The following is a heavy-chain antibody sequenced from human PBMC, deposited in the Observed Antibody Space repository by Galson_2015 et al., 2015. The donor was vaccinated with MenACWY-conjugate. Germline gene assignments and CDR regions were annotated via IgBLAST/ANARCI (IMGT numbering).Heavy chain of an antibody. CDR3: ARRGGIAAAETDYYYYYYMDV. Sequence: SVKVSCKASGYTFTSYGISWVRQAPGQGLEWMGWISAYNGNTNYAQKLQGRVTMTTDTSTSTAYMELRSLRSDDTAVYYCARRGGIAAAETDYYYYYYMDVWGKGTTVTVSS. CDR2: ISAYNGNT. V-gene: IGHV1-18*01. J-gene: IGHJ6*03. D-gene: IGHD6-13*01. CDR1: GYTFTSYG.